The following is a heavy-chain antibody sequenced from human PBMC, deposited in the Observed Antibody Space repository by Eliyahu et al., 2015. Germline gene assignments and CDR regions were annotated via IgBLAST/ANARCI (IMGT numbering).Heavy chain of an antibody. CDR3: ARDLTRYCSGGSCTMFPDAFDI. CDR2: ISSSSSYI. J-gene: IGHJ3*02. Sequence: SMNWVRQAPGKGLEWVSSISSSSSYIYYADSVKGRFTISRDNAKNSLYLQMNSLRAEDTAVYYCARDLTRYCSGGSCTMFPDAFDIWGQGTMVTVSS. V-gene: IGHV3-21*01. D-gene: IGHD2-15*01. CDR1: S.